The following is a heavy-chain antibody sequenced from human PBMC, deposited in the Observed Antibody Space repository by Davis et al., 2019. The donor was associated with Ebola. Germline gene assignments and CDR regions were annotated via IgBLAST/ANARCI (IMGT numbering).Heavy chain of an antibody. V-gene: IGHV1-24*01. J-gene: IGHJ3*02. CDR2: FDPEDGET. CDR1: GYTLTELS. Sequence: ASVKVSCKVSGYTLTELSMHWVRQAPGKGLEWMGGFDPEDGETIYAQKFRGRVTMTEDTSTDTAYMELSSLRSEDTAVYYCATVYKLHDAFDIWGQGTMVTVSS. D-gene: IGHD1-26*01. CDR3: ATVYKLHDAFDI.